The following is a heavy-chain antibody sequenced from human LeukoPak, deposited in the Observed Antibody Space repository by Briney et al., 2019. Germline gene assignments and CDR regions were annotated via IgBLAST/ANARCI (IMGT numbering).Heavy chain of an antibody. CDR2: ISAYNGNT. V-gene: IGHV1-18*01. CDR1: GYTFTSYG. J-gene: IGHJ4*02. Sequence: ASVKVSCKASGYTFTSYGISWVRQAPGQGLEWMGWISAYNGNTNYAQKLQGRATMTTDTSTSTAHMELRSLRSDDTAVYYCARLLRGYSGYDLDYWGQGTLVTVSS. D-gene: IGHD5-12*01. CDR3: ARLLRGYSGYDLDY.